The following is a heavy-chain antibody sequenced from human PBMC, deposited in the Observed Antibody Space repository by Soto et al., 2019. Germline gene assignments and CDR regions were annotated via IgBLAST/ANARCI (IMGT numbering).Heavy chain of an antibody. J-gene: IGHJ4*02. CDR1: GFTFSHHS. V-gene: IGHV3-64D*06. D-gene: IGHD2-15*01. CDR2: ISGSGGNI. CDR3: VKVSGYCTGGSCFYYFDY. Sequence: GGSLRLSCSGSGFTFSHHSLYWVRQPPGKGLQCVSSISGSGGNIYYAESVKGGFTISRDNSKNTLYLQMTSLSSEDSAVYYCVKVSGYCTGGSCFYYFDYWGQGTPVTVSS.